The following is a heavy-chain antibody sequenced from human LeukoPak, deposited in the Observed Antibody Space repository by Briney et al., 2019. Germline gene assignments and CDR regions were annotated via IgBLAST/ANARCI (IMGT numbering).Heavy chain of an antibody. D-gene: IGHD3-10*01. Sequence: PGGSLRLSCAASGFTFSSYWMSWVRQAPGKGLEWVANIKQDGSEKYYVDSVKGRFTISRDNAKNSLYLQMNSLRAEDTAVYYCARDSYYGSGPPRNNWFDPWGQGTLVTVSS. CDR1: GFTFSSYW. J-gene: IGHJ5*02. CDR3: ARDSYYGSGPPRNNWFDP. CDR2: IKQDGSEK. V-gene: IGHV3-7*03.